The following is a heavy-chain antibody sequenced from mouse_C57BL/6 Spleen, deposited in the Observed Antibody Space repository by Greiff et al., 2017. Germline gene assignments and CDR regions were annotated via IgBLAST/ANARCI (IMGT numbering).Heavy chain of an antibody. J-gene: IGHJ2*01. CDR3: TTLYDYDGY. D-gene: IGHD2-4*01. V-gene: IGHV14-1*01. Sequence: EVQLQQSGAELVRPGASVKLSCTASGFNINDYYMHWVKQRPGQGLEWIGRIDPEDGDTEYAPKFQGKATMTADKSSSTAYLQLSSLTSEDTAVYYCTTLYDYDGYWGQGTTLTVSS. CDR1: GFNINDYY. CDR2: IDPEDGDT.